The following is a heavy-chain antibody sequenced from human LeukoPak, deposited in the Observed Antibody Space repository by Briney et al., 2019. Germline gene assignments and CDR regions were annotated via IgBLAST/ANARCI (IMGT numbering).Heavy chain of an antibody. V-gene: IGHV4-38-2*02. J-gene: IGHJ3*02. CDR1: GYSISSGYY. Sequence: SETLSLTCTVSGYSISSGYYWGWILQPPGTGLEWIGSIYHSGSTYYNPSLKSRVTISVDTSKNQFSLKLSSVTAADTAVYYCARVGLVWVQTYDFWSGYAFDIWGQGTMVTVSS. D-gene: IGHD3-3*01. CDR2: IYHSGST. CDR3: ARVGLVWVQTYDFWSGYAFDI.